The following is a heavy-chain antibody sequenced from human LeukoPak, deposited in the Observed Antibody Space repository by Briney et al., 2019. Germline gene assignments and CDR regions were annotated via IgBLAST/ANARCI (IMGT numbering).Heavy chain of an antibody. V-gene: IGHV4-59*04. CDR1: GGSISSYY. CDR3: ARPNYDSAFFDY. Sequence: SETLSLTCTVSGGSISSYYWSWIRQPPGKGLEWIGYIYYSGSTYYNPSLKSRVTISVDTSKNQFSLKLSSVTAADTAVYYCARPNYDSAFFDYWGQGTLVTVSS. CDR2: IYYSGST. J-gene: IGHJ4*02. D-gene: IGHD3-22*01.